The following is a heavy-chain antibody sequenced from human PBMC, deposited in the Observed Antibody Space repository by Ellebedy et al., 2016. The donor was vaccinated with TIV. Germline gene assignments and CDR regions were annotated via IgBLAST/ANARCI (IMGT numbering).Heavy chain of an antibody. CDR1: GGTFGSYG. CDR3: ARDRCTGGKCYGHYYSGVDV. Sequence: SVKVSXXASGGTFGSYGISWVRQAPGQGLEWIGGIIPILGATDFAPKFQGRVTITADESTTTAYMELSSLRSEDTAVYYCARDRCTGGKCYGHYYSGVDVWGQGTTVTVSS. V-gene: IGHV1-69*13. CDR2: IIPILGAT. J-gene: IGHJ6*02. D-gene: IGHD2-8*02.